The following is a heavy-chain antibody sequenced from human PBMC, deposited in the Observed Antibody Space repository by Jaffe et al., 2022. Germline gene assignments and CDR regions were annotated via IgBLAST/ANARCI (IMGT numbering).Heavy chain of an antibody. CDR1: GYSISSGYY. V-gene: IGHV4-38-2*01. D-gene: IGHD2-15*01. CDR2: IYHSGST. J-gene: IGHJ5*02. Sequence: QVQLQESGPGLVKPSETLSLTCAVSGYSISSGYYWGWIRQPPGKGLEWIGSIYHSGSTYYNPSLKSRVTISVDTSKNQFSLKLSSVTAADTAVYYCARVMEAAMDWFDPWGQGTLVTVSS. CDR3: ARVMEAAMDWFDP.